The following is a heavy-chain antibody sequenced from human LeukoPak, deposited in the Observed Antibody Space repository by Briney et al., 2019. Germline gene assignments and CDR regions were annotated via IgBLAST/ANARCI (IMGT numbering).Heavy chain of an antibody. D-gene: IGHD6-19*01. V-gene: IGHV1-46*01. CDR3: AKIGSSGWYSPIFDY. CDR1: GYTFTGYY. J-gene: IGHJ4*02. CDR2: INPSGGGT. Sequence: ASVKVSCKASGYTFTGYYVHWVRQAPGQGLEWMGIINPSGGGTTYAQNFQGRVTMTRDMSTSTLYMELTRLISEDTAVYYCAKIGSSGWYSPIFDYWGQGTLVTVSS.